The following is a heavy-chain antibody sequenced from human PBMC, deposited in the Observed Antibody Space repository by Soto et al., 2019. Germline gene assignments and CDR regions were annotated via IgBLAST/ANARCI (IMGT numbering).Heavy chain of an antibody. D-gene: IGHD1-7*01. J-gene: IGHJ5*02. CDR1: GFTVSSNY. V-gene: IGHV3-53*01. CDR2: IYSGGST. CDR3: ARGITGTTSWFDP. Sequence: EVQLVESGGGLIQPGGSLRLSCAASGFTVSSNYMSWVRQAPGKGLEWVSVIYSGGSTYYADSVKGRFTISRDNSKNTLYLQMNSRRAEDTAVDYCARGITGTTSWFDPWGQGTLVTVSS.